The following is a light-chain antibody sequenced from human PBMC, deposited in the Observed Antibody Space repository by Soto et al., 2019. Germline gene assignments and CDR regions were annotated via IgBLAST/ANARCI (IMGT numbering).Light chain of an antibody. CDR3: QHFDSSPT. CDR2: GAS. Sequence: EIVLTQSPGTLSLSPGESATLSCRASQTVSRSYFVWYQQKPGQAPGLLIYGASARAPGIPDRFSGTGSGTESTLTISRLEPEDFAVYFCQHFDSSPTFGGGTKVEIK. CDR1: QTVSRSY. J-gene: IGKJ4*01. V-gene: IGKV3-20*01.